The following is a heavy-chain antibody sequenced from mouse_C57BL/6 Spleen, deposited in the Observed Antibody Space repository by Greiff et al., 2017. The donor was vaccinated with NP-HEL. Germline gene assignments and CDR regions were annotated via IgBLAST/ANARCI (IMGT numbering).Heavy chain of an antibody. D-gene: IGHD3-2*02. CDR1: GYTFTSYW. CDR3: ARYSSGYLDY. V-gene: IGHV1-50*01. CDR2: IDPSDSYT. J-gene: IGHJ2*01. Sequence: VQLQQPGAELVKPGASVKLSCKASGYTFTSYWMPWVKQRPGQGLEWIGEIDPSDSYTNYNQKFKGKATLTVDTSSSTAYMQLSSRTSEDSAVYYCARYSSGYLDYWGQGTTLTVSS.